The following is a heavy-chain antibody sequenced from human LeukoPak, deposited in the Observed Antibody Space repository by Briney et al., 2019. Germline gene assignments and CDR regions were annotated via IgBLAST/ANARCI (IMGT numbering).Heavy chain of an antibody. CDR1: GYSFTASY. J-gene: IGHJ4*02. CDR2: INPKNGDT. V-gene: IGHV1-2*02. CDR3: ARSFRGRWSYGYTSSYYFDY. D-gene: IGHD5-18*01. Sequence: ASVRVSCKASGYSFTASYMHWVRQAPGQGLEWVGCINPKNGDTSSAQRFQGRVTMTRDTSLSTAYMDLTSLRSDDTAVYYCARSFRGRWSYGYTSSYYFDYWGQGTLVTVSS.